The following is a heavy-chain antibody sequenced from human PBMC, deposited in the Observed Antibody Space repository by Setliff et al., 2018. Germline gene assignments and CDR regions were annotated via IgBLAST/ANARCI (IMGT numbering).Heavy chain of an antibody. CDR3: ERARGSGARAFDI. CDR2: IHAVNGYT. J-gene: IGHJ3*02. CDR1: GYPFTSNS. D-gene: IGHD1-26*01. Sequence: ASVKVSCKASGYPFTSNSMHWGRQAPGKRLEWMGWIHAVNGYTKYSQKFQGRVTITRDTSATTACMELSSLRSEDSAVYYCERARGSGARAFDIWGEGAMVTVSS. V-gene: IGHV1-3*01.